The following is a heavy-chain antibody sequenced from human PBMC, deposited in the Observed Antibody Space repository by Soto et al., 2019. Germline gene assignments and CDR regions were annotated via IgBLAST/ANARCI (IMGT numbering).Heavy chain of an antibody. CDR1: GYTFTGYY. D-gene: IGHD6-19*01. CDR2: INPNSGGT. V-gene: IGHV1-2*02. J-gene: IGHJ6*04. Sequence: ASVKVSCKASGYTFTGYYMHWVRQAPGQGLEWMGWINPNSGGTNYAQKFQGRVTMTRDTSISTAYMELSRLRSEDTAVYYCARVAVAGLYYSYGMDVWGEGTTVTVSS. CDR3: ARVAVAGLYYSYGMDV.